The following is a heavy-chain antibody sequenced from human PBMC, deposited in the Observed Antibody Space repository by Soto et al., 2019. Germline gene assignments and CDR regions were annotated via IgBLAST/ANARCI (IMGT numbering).Heavy chain of an antibody. Sequence: EVQLLESGGGLVQPGGSLRLSCAASGFTFSSYAMSWVRQAPGKGLEWVSAISGSGGSTYYADSVKGRFTISRDNSNHTLYLQMTSLRAADTAVYYCATETGSSSWYQNNWFDPWGQGTLVTVSS. CDR2: ISGSGGST. V-gene: IGHV3-23*01. J-gene: IGHJ5*02. CDR3: ATETGSSSWYQNNWFDP. D-gene: IGHD6-13*01. CDR1: GFTFSSYA.